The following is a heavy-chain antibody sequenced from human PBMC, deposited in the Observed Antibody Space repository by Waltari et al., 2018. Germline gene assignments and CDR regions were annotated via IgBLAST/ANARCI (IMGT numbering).Heavy chain of an antibody. J-gene: IGHJ5*02. V-gene: IGHV4-59*01. Sequence: QVQLQESGPGLVKPSETLSLTCTVSGGSISSYYWSWIRQPPGKGLEWIGYIYYSGSTNYNPSLKSRVTISVDTSKNQFSRKLSSVTAADTAVYYCARYIAAAGNGVWFDPWGQGTLVTVSS. CDR1: GGSISSYY. CDR2: IYYSGST. CDR3: ARYIAAAGNGVWFDP. D-gene: IGHD6-13*01.